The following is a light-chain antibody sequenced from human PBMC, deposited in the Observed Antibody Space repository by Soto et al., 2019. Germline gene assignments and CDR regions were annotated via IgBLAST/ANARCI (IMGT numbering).Light chain of an antibody. V-gene: IGKV3-11*01. CDR2: DAS. CDR3: QQRSNWLYT. CDR1: QSVSSY. Sequence: EIVLTQSPATLSLSPGERATLSCRASQSVSSYLAWYQQKPCQAPRLLIYDASNRATGIPARFSGSGSGTDFTLTISSLETEDFAVYYCQQRSNWLYTFGQGTKLEIK. J-gene: IGKJ2*01.